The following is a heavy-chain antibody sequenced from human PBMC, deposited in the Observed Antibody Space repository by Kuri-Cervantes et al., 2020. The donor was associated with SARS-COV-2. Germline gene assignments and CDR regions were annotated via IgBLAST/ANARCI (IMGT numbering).Heavy chain of an antibody. J-gene: IGHJ5*02. D-gene: IGHD3-16*01. V-gene: IGHV3-30*03. CDR1: GFNFNNYG. CDR2: ISYDGSVQ. Sequence: GGSLRLSCAASGFNFNNYGINWVRQAPNKGLEWVASISYDGSVQHYADSVKGRFSISRDNSDSTVYLQMNGLRVEDTAVYFCARDRGAFGGWFDPWGQGTLVTVSS. CDR3: ARDRGAFGGWFDP.